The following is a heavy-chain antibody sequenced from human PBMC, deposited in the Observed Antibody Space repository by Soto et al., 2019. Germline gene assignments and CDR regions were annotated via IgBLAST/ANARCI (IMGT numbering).Heavy chain of an antibody. CDR3: ARARGQKGLAFDF. Sequence: SETLSLTCTVSAESMNNYYWIWIRQPPGKGLEWIGYVHNSGINNYNPSLKSRVNISLVTSKNHFSLELTSVTTADTAVYYCARARGQKGLAFDFWGQGTMVTVSS. V-gene: IGHV4-59*01. J-gene: IGHJ3*01. CDR1: AESMNNYY. CDR2: VHNSGIN.